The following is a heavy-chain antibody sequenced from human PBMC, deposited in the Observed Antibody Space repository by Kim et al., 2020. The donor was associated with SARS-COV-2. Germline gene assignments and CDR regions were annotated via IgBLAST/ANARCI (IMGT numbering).Heavy chain of an antibody. Sequence: ASVKVSCKASGYTFTSYAMHWVRQAPGQRLEWMGWINAGNGNTKYSQKFQGRVTITRDTSASTAYMELSSLRSEDTAVYYCARAYDEIPKADAFDIWGQGTMVTVSS. CDR3: ARAYDEIPKADAFDI. CDR1: GYTFTSYA. D-gene: IGHD3-16*01. J-gene: IGHJ3*02. CDR2: INAGNGNT. V-gene: IGHV1-3*01.